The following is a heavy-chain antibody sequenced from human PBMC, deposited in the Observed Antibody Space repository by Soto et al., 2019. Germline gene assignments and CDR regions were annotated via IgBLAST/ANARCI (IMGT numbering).Heavy chain of an antibody. V-gene: IGHV4-30-2*01. Sequence: SETLSLTCAVSGGSISSGGYSWSWIRQPPGKGLEWIGYMYHSGSTYYNPSLKSRVTISIDRSKNQFSLKLSSVTAADTAVYYCARYYYGSGSYYNIYYGMDVWGQGTTVTVSS. CDR2: MYHSGST. CDR3: ARYYYGSGSYYNIYYGMDV. J-gene: IGHJ6*02. CDR1: GGSISSGGYS. D-gene: IGHD3-10*01.